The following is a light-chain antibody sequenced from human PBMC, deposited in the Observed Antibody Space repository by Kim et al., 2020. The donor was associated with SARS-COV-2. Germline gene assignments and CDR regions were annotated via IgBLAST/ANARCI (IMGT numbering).Light chain of an antibody. V-gene: IGLV10-54*04. CDR3: SAWDSSLGAWV. J-gene: IGLJ3*02. CDR1: SNNVGDEG. Sequence: QAGLTQPPSVSKGLRQTATLTCTGNSNNVGDEGAVWLQQHRGHPPKLLSYRDNNRPSGISERFSASRSGNTASLTITGLQPEDEAEYYCSAWDSSLGAWVFGGGTKLTVL. CDR2: RDN.